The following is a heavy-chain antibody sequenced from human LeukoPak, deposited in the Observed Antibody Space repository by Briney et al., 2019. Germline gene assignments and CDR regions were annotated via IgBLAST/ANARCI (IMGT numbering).Heavy chain of an antibody. Sequence: SETLSLTCTVSSGSIRGSDYYWFWIPHPPEKGLEWIGSVNYGGNTYYDSSLKSRVTISVDTSKNHFSLRLSSVTAADTAVYYCARLVLSYGNAFDHWGQGALVTVSS. CDR2: VNYGGNT. J-gene: IGHJ4*02. V-gene: IGHV4-39*02. D-gene: IGHD3-16*01. CDR3: ARLVLSYGNAFDH. CDR1: SGSIRGSDYY.